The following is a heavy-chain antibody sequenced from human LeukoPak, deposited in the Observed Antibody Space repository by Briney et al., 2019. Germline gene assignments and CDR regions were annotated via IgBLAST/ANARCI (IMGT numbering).Heavy chain of an antibody. Sequence: PGGSLRLSCAASGFTFSSYGMHWVRQAPGKGLEWVAFIRYDGSNKYYGDSVKGRFTISRDNSKNTLYLQMNSLRDEDTAVYYCAKFQYYYDSSGFFAFDIWGQGTMVTVSS. V-gene: IGHV3-30*02. CDR2: IRYDGSNK. CDR3: AKFQYYYDSSGFFAFDI. J-gene: IGHJ3*02. D-gene: IGHD3-22*01. CDR1: GFTFSSYG.